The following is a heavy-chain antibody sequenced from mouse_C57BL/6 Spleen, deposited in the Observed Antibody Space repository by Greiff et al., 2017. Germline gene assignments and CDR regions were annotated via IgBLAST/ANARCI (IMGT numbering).Heavy chain of an antibody. D-gene: IGHD1-1*01. CDR1: GYTFTSYW. Sequence: QVQLQQPGAELVMPGASVKLSCKASGYTFTSYWMHWVKQRPGQGLEWIGEIDPSDSYTNYNQKFKGKSTLTVDKSSRTAYMQLSSLTSEDSAVYYCARRDYGSSYWGEGTTLTVSS. CDR3: ARRDYGSSY. J-gene: IGHJ2*01. V-gene: IGHV1-69*01. CDR2: IDPSDSYT.